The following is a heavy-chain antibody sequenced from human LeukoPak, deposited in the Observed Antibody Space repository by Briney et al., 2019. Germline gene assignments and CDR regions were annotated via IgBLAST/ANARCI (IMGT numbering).Heavy chain of an antibody. CDR1: GFTFSSYG. V-gene: IGHV3-33*01. Sequence: GGSLRLSCAASGFTFSSYGMHWVRQAPGKGLEWVAVIWYDGSNKYYADSVKGRFTISRDNSKNTLYLQMNSLRAEDTALYYCVSDSSVYYYGGYFDYWGDGKLGTVSS. D-gene: IGHD3-22*01. CDR3: VSDSSVYYYGGYFDY. J-gene: IGHJ4*01. CDR2: IWYDGSNK.